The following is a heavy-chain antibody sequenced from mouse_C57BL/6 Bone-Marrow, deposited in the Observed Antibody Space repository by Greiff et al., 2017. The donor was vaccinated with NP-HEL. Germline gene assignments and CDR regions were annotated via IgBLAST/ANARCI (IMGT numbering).Heavy chain of an antibody. Sequence: DVHLVESGGDLVKPGGSLKLSCAASGFTFSSYGMSWVRQTPDKRLEWVATISSGGSYTYYPDSVKGRFTISRDNAKNTLYLQMSSLKSEDTAMYYCARHKRGFYYGSSYLAWFAYWGQGTLVTVSA. V-gene: IGHV5-6*01. CDR3: ARHKRGFYYGSSYLAWFAY. CDR1: GFTFSSYG. CDR2: ISSGGSYT. J-gene: IGHJ3*01. D-gene: IGHD1-1*01.